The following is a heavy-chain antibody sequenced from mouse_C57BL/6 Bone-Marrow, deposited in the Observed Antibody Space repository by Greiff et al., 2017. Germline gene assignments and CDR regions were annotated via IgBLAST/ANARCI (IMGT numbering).Heavy chain of an antibody. D-gene: IGHD2-3*01. CDR3: ARKGYDGYPPYCFDD. Sequence: QVQLQQPGAELVKPGASVKLSCKASGYTFTSYWMHWVKQRPERGLVWIGRIVPNSGGTKYNEKFKSKATLSVDKPSSTAYMQLSRLTSEDAAVYYSARKGYDGYPPYCFDDWGQGTTLTVSS. CDR2: IVPNSGGT. V-gene: IGHV1-72*01. J-gene: IGHJ2*01. CDR1: GYTFTSYW.